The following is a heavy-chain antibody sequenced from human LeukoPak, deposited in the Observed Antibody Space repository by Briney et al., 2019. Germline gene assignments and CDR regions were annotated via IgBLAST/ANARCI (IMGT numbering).Heavy chain of an antibody. J-gene: IGHJ5*02. CDR3: ARVWDASGWSNWFDP. D-gene: IGHD6-19*01. CDR1: GYKFTAYY. Sequence: ASVKVSCKSSGYKFTAYYIHWIRQAPGQGLEWMGWVNPDSGDTNCTQKYQGRLTLTRDTSVTTVYMELSSLTSDNTAVYYCARVWDASGWSNWFDPWGQGTLVTVSS. V-gene: IGHV1-2*02. CDR2: VNPDSGDT.